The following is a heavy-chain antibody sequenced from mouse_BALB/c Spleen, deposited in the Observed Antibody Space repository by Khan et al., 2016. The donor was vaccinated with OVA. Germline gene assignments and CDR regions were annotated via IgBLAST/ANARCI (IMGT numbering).Heavy chain of an antibody. D-gene: IGHD1-1*01. V-gene: IGHV5-12-1*01. CDR3: TRPHYYGSNYYFDY. Sequence: EVELVESGGGLVKPGGSLKLSCAASGFAFSSYDMSWVRQTPEKRLEWVAFISIGGGTTYYPDTVKGRFTISRDNAKNTLYLQMNSLKSEDTAMYYCTRPHYYGSNYYFDYWGQGTTLTVSS. J-gene: IGHJ2*01. CDR1: GFAFSSYD. CDR2: ISIGGGTT.